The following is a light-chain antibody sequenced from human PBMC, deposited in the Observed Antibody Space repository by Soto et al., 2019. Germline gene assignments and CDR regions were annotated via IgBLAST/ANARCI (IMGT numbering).Light chain of an antibody. CDR2: DVT. V-gene: IGLV2-14*03. CDR3: SSYRAYRTLEV. CDR1: NTDIGGYNY. J-gene: IGLJ1*01. Sequence: QSALTQPDSVSASLGESITISCTGTNTDIGGYNYVSWYQQHPGKAPKLVIYDVTSRPSGIHNRVFGSKSGFTASLTISGRQAEDDAQSFCSSYRAYRTLEVFGTGTKLTVL.